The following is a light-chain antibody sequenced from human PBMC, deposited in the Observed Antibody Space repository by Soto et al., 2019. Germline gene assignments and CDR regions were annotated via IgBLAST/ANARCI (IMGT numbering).Light chain of an antibody. CDR2: DVS. CDR3: CSYAGSFTVI. Sequence: QSVLTQPRSVSGSPGQSVTISCTETSSDVGSYKYVSWYQQHPGKAPKLMIYDVSKRPSGVPDRFSGSKSGNTASLSISGLQAEDEAEYYCCSYAGSFTVIFGGGTKLTVL. V-gene: IGLV2-11*01. CDR1: SSDVGSYKY. J-gene: IGLJ2*01.